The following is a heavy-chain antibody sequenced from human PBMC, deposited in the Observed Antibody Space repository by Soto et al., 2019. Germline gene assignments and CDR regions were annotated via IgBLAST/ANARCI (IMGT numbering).Heavy chain of an antibody. CDR3: AREDRDRETGLVPAAIDGTYV. Sequence: QVQLVQSGAEVKKPGSSVKVSCKASGGTISRYSITWVRQAPGHGLEWIGRVIPIFGIPTYAQKFQGRVTITADESTSTAYLELSSLRSDDTAVYYCAREDRDRETGLVPAAIDGTYVWGQGTTVTVSS. CDR2: VIPIFGIP. D-gene: IGHD2-2*01. J-gene: IGHJ6*02. V-gene: IGHV1-69*08. CDR1: GGTISRYS.